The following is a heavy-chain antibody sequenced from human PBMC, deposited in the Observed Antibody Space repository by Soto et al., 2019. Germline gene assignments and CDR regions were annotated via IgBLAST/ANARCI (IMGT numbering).Heavy chain of an antibody. Sequence: GSLRLSCAASGFTFSSYAMSWVRQAPGKGLEWVSAISGSGGSTYYADSVKGRFTISRDNSKNTLYLQMNSLRAEDTAVYYCASRRRGVKLDDYWGQGTLVTVSS. CDR3: ASRRRGVKLDDY. J-gene: IGHJ4*02. D-gene: IGHD3-10*01. CDR2: ISGSGGST. V-gene: IGHV3-23*01. CDR1: GFTFSSYA.